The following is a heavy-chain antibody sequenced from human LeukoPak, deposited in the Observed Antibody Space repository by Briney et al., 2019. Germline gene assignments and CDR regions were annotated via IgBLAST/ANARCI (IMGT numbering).Heavy chain of an antibody. Sequence: PSETQSLTRAVYGGSFSGYYWSWIRQPPGKGLEWIGEINHSGSTNYNPSLKSRVTISVDTSKNQFSLKLSSVTAADTAVYYCARWLGSPLDYWGQGTLVTVSS. CDR1: GGSFSGYY. D-gene: IGHD3-10*01. CDR2: INHSGST. J-gene: IGHJ4*02. CDR3: ARWLGSPLDY. V-gene: IGHV4-34*01.